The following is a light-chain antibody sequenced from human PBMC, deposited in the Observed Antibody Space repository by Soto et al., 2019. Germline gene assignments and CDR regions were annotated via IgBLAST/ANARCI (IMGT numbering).Light chain of an antibody. Sequence: QSVLTQPPSVSGAPGQWVTISCTGSSSNIGADYDVHWYQHLPGTAPKLLIYGNSNRPSGVPDRFSGSKSGTTASLAITGLEAEDESDYYCQSYASSVSGYVFGTGTKVTVL. J-gene: IGLJ1*01. CDR1: SSNIGADYD. V-gene: IGLV1-40*01. CDR2: GNS. CDR3: QSYASSVSGYV.